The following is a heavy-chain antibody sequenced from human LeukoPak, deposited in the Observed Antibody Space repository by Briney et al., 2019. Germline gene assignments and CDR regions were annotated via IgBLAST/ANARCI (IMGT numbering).Heavy chain of an antibody. Sequence: ASVKVSCKVSGYTLTELSMHWVRQAPGKGLEWMGGFDPEDGETIYAQKFQGRVTITTDESTSTAYMELSSLRSEDTAVYYCAKPIPPIAVALDAFDIWGQGTMVTVSS. CDR2: FDPEDGET. D-gene: IGHD6-19*01. CDR3: AKPIPPIAVALDAFDI. J-gene: IGHJ3*02. V-gene: IGHV1-24*01. CDR1: GYTLTELS.